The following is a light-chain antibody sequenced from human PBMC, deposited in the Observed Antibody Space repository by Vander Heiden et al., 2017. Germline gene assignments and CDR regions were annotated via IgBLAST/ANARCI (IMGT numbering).Light chain of an antibody. CDR2: GAS. CDR3: QQYNNWPRWT. Sequence: EIVMTQSPATLSVSPGERATLSCRASQSVSSNLAWYQQKPGQAPRLLIYGASTRATGIPARFSGSGSGTEFTLTISSLQSEDLAIYYCQQYNNWPRWTFGQWTKVEIK. J-gene: IGKJ1*01. CDR1: QSVSSN. V-gene: IGKV3-15*01.